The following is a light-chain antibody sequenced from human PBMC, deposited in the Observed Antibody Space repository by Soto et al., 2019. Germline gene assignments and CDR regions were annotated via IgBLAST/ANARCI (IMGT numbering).Light chain of an antibody. J-gene: IGLJ3*02. Sequence: QSVLTQAPSGSGTPGQRVTISCSGSSSNIGSNTVSWYQQVPGTAPKVLIYSNDQRPSGVPDRFSGSKSGTSASLAIGGLQSEDESDYYCAAWDGSLSGWVFGGGTKLTVL. CDR3: AAWDGSLSGWV. CDR1: SSNIGSNT. V-gene: IGLV1-44*01. CDR2: SND.